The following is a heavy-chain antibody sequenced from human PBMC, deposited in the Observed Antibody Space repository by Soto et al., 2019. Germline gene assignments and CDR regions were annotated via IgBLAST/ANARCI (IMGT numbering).Heavy chain of an antibody. CDR1: VYSFTTHA. Sequence: XSVKVSCKASVYSFTTHAMIWVRQAPGQRPEWMGWINTGNGNTRYSPKFQGRVNITRDTSASTAYMELSSLKSEDTAVYYCARGEQLYHYYYGMDVWGQGSTVTVSS. J-gene: IGHJ6*02. CDR3: ARGEQLYHYYYGMDV. V-gene: IGHV1-3*04. CDR2: INTGNGNT.